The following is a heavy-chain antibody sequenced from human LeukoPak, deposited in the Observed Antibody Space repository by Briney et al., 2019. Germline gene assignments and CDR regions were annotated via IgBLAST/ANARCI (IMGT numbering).Heavy chain of an antibody. D-gene: IGHD6-19*01. CDR2: ISWNSGYI. CDR3: AKVRGTYSSGYFFDY. CDR1: GFTFDNYA. V-gene: IGHV3-9*01. J-gene: IGHJ4*02. Sequence: GGSLTLSCAASGFTFDNYAMHWVRQAPGKGLEWLSIISWNSGYIGYADSVKGRFTISRDNAKKSLDLQRNSLRAEDTAFYYCAKVRGTYSSGYFFDYWGQGTLVTVSS.